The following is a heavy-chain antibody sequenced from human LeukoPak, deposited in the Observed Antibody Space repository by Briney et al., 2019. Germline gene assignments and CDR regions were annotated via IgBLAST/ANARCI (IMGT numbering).Heavy chain of an antibody. D-gene: IGHD4-23*01. CDR3: ARDTNSYYYYGMDV. V-gene: IGHV3-7*01. Sequence: PGGSLRLSCAASEFTFSSYWMSWVRQAPGRGLEWVANIKQDGSEKYYVDSVKGRFTISRDNAKNSLYLQMNSLRAEDTAVYYCARDTNSYYYYGMDVWGQGTTVTVSS. J-gene: IGHJ6*02. CDR2: IKQDGSEK. CDR1: EFTFSSYW.